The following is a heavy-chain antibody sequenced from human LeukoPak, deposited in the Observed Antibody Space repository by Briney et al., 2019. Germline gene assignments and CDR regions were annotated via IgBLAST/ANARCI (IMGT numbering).Heavy chain of an antibody. J-gene: IGHJ6*03. V-gene: IGHV1-2*02. CDR1: GYTFTGYH. Sequence: ASVKVSCKASGYTFTGYHMHWVRQAPGQGLEWMGWINPNSGGTNYAQKFQGRVTMTRDTSISTAHMELRSLRSDDTAVYYCARGVPSGSSYYYYYYMDVWGKGTTVTIS. CDR2: INPNSGGT. CDR3: ARGVPSGSSYYYYYYMDV. D-gene: IGHD3-10*01.